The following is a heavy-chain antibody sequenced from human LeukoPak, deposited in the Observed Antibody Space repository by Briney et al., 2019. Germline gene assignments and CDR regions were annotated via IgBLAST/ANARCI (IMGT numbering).Heavy chain of an antibody. CDR1: GGSISSSNW. V-gene: IGHV4-4*02. Sequence: SETLSLTCAVPGGSISSSNWWSWVRQPPGKGLEWIGEIYHSGSTNYNPSLKSRVTISVDKSKNQFSLKLSSVTAADTAVYYCASFGPGYCSSTSCSTRAFDTWGQGTMVTVSS. D-gene: IGHD2-2*01. CDR3: ASFGPGYCSSTSCSTRAFDT. CDR2: IYHSGST. J-gene: IGHJ3*02.